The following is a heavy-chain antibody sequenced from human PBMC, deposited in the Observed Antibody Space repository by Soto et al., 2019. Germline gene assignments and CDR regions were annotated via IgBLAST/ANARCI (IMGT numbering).Heavy chain of an antibody. Sequence: SETLSLTCTVSGGSISSYYWSWIRQPPGKGLEWIGYIYYSGSTNYNPSLKSRVTISVDTSKNQFSLKMSSVTAADTAVYYCARQSILWWFDYWGQGALVTVSS. CDR2: IYYSGST. V-gene: IGHV4-59*08. CDR3: ARQSILWWFDY. CDR1: GGSISSYY. D-gene: IGHD2-21*01. J-gene: IGHJ4*02.